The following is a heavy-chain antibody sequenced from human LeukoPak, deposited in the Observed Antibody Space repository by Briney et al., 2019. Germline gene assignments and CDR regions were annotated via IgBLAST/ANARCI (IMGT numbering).Heavy chain of an antibody. CDR3: ARGDGYAQRD. CDR1: GFTFSSYG. D-gene: IGHD5-12*01. J-gene: IGHJ4*02. CDR2: INSDGSST. V-gene: IGHV3-74*01. Sequence: GGSLRLSCAASGFTFSSYGMHWVRHAPGKGLVWVSRINSDGSSTSYADSVKGRLTISRDNAKNTLYLQMNSLRVEDTAVYYCARGDGYAQRDWGQGTLVTVPS.